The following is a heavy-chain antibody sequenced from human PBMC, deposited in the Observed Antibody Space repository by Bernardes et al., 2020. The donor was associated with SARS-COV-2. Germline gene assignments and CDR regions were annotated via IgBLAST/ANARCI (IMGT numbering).Heavy chain of an antibody. J-gene: IGHJ6*02. D-gene: IGHD3-9*01. CDR1: GFTFSSYW. CDR3: ARHLRYFDWLSGEGIYYYYYGMDV. CDR2: IKQDGSEK. V-gene: IGHV3-7*01. Sequence: GGSLRLSCAASGFTFSSYWMSWVRQAPGKGLEWVANIKQDGSEKYYVDSVKGRFTISRDNAKNSLYLQMNSLRAEDTAVYYCARHLRYFDWLSGEGIYYYYYGMDVWGQGTTVTVSS.